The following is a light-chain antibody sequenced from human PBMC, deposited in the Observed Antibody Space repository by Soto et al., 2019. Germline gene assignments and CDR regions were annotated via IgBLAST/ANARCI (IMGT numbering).Light chain of an antibody. Sequence: QSVLAQPASVSGSPGQSITISCTGTSSDVGDYNLVSWYQHDPGKAPKPLIYEGSKRPSGVSDRFSGSKSGNTASLTISGLQAEDEADYYCCSYASSSTYVFGTGTKVTVL. V-gene: IGLV2-23*01. CDR3: CSYASSSTYV. J-gene: IGLJ1*01. CDR1: SSDVGDYNL. CDR2: EGS.